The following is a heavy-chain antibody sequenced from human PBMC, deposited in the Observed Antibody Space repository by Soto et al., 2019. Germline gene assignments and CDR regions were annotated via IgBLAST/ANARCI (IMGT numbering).Heavy chain of an antibody. CDR3: ARVRADAFDI. Sequence: QVQLVESGGGLVKPGGSLRLSCAASGFTFSDYYMSWISQAPGKGLEWVSYISSSSSYTNYADSVKGRFTISRDNAKNTLYLQMNGLRAEDTAVYYCARVRADAFDIWGQGTMVTVSS. CDR1: GFTFSDYY. V-gene: IGHV3-11*05. CDR2: ISSSSSYT. D-gene: IGHD4-17*01. J-gene: IGHJ3*02.